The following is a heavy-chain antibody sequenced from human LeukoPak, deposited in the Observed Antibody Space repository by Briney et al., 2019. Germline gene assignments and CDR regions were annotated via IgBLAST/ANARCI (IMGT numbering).Heavy chain of an antibody. CDR3: AKDRKPYGSGSYYDY. CDR1: GFTFSSYA. Sequence: GGSLRLSCAASGFTFSSYAMSWVRQAPGKGLEWVSAISGSGGSTYYADSVKGRFTISRDNSKNTRYLQMYSLRAEDTAVYYCAKDRKPYGSGSYYDYWGQGTLVTVSS. CDR2: ISGSGGST. J-gene: IGHJ4*02. D-gene: IGHD3-10*01. V-gene: IGHV3-23*01.